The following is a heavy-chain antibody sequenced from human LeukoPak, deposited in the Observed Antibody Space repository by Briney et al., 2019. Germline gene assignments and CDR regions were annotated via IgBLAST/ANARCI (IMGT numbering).Heavy chain of an antibody. CDR1: GFTFSSYG. J-gene: IGHJ6*02. Sequence: GGSLRLSCAASGFTFSSYGMHWVRQAPGNGLEWVAVISYDGSNKYYADSVKGRFTISRDNSKNTMYLQMNSLRAEDTAVYYCAKGLNPRAYYYYGMDVWGQGTTVTVSS. D-gene: IGHD1-14*01. CDR2: ISYDGSNK. V-gene: IGHV3-30*18. CDR3: AKGLNPRAYYYYGMDV.